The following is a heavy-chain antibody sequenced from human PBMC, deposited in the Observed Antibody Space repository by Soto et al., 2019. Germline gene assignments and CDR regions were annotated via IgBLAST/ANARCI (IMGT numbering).Heavy chain of an antibody. Sequence: LRLSCAASGFTFGDAWMSWVRQAPGKGLEWVGRIKSNSDGGTTDYAAPVKGRFTISRDDSKNTMYLQKNRLKTEDTAVYYCTTYTSSRKKDYWGQGTLVTVSS. J-gene: IGHJ4*02. CDR2: IKSNSDGGTT. D-gene: IGHD6-13*01. V-gene: IGHV3-15*01. CDR1: GFTFGDAW. CDR3: TTYTSSRKKDY.